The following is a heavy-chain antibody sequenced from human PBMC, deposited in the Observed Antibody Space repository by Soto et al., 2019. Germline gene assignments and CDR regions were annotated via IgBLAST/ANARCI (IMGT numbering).Heavy chain of an antibody. CDR1: GGSFSGYY. CDR3: ARGTSDTAMVTTGYFDY. Sequence: QVQLQQWGAGLLKPSENLSLTCAVYGGSFSGYYWSWIRQPPGKGLEWIGEINHSGSTNYNPSLKSRVTISVDTSKNQFSLKLSSVTAADTAVYYCARGTSDTAMVTTGYFDYWGQGTLVTVSS. V-gene: IGHV4-34*01. D-gene: IGHD5-18*01. CDR2: INHSGST. J-gene: IGHJ4*02.